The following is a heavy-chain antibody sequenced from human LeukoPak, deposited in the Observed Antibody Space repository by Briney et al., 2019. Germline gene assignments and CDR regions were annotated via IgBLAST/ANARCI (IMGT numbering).Heavy chain of an antibody. CDR1: GLTFSSYE. V-gene: IGHV3-48*03. D-gene: IGHD3-10*02. CDR3: AELGITMIGGV. J-gene: IGHJ6*04. CDR2: ISGSGSTI. Sequence: GGSLRLSCVGSGLTFSSYEMNLVRQAPGKGLEWGSYISGSGSTIYYADSVEGRFTIPRDNAKNSLYLQMNSLRAEATAVYYCAELGITMIGGVWGKGTTVTISS.